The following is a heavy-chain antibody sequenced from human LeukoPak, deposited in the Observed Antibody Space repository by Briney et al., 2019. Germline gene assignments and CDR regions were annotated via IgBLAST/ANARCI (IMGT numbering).Heavy chain of an antibody. CDR1: GGSISSGGYY. Sequence: SETLSLTCTVSGGSISSGGYYWSWIRQPPGKGPEWIGYIYYSGSTNYNPSLKSRVTISVDTSKNQFSLKLSSVTAADTAVYYCARAGQRAAAIEDYYYYMDVWGKGTTVTVSS. J-gene: IGHJ6*03. CDR2: IYYSGST. CDR3: ARAGQRAAAIEDYYYYMDV. V-gene: IGHV4-61*08. D-gene: IGHD6-13*01.